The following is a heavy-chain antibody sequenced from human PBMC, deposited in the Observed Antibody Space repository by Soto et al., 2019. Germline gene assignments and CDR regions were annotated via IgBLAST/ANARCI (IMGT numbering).Heavy chain of an antibody. CDR2: ISTYNGNT. J-gene: IGHJ4*02. CDR3: VRDHGTRRDDDYLDF. D-gene: IGHD1-1*01. V-gene: IGHV1-18*01. CDR1: GYTFTNYG. Sequence: ASVEVSCKAPGYTFTNYGISWVRQANGQGLEWMGWISTYNGNTNYAQKLQGRVTMTTDTSTSTAHMELRSLRSDDPSVYYCVRDHGTRRDDDYLDFWVQGTAVTVSS.